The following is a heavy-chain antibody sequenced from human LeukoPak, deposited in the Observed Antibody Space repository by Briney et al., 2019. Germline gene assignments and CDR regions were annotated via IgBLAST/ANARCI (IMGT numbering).Heavy chain of an antibody. D-gene: IGHD5-24*01. J-gene: IGHJ4*02. V-gene: IGHV3-9*01. Sequence: GGSLRLSCAASGFTFDDYAMHWVRQAPGKGLEWVSGISWNSGSIGYADSVKGRFTIPIDNAKNSLYLQMNSLRAEDTALYYCAKDSGDGYNYDYFDYWGQGTLVTVSS. CDR3: AKDSGDGYNYDYFDY. CDR2: ISWNSGSI. CDR1: GFTFDDYA.